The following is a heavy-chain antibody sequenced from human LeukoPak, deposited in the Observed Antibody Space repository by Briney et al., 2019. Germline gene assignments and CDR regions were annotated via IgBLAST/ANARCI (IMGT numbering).Heavy chain of an antibody. V-gene: IGHV3-7*01. J-gene: IGHJ4*02. Sequence: GGSLRLSCVASNFTFSFYWMTWVRQAPGKGLEWVANILPDGSQKYYVDSVKGRFTISRDNPKNSLYLQINSLRAEDTAVYYCGRLAHNAWYAIDYWGQGTLVTVPS. D-gene: IGHD6-13*01. CDR2: ILPDGSQK. CDR3: GRLAHNAWYAIDY. CDR1: NFTFSFYW.